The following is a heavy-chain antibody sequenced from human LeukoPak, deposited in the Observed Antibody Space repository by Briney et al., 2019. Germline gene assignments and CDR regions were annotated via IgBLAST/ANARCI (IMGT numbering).Heavy chain of an antibody. Sequence: TGGSLRLSCAASGFTFSSYAMSWVRQAPGKGLEWVSAISGSGGSTYYADSVKGRFTISRDNSKNTLYLQMNSLRAEDTAVNYCAKSPYGYNMYYFDYWGQGTLVTVSS. CDR3: AKSPYGYNMYYFDY. V-gene: IGHV3-23*01. CDR1: GFTFSSYA. D-gene: IGHD5-24*01. CDR2: ISGSGGST. J-gene: IGHJ4*02.